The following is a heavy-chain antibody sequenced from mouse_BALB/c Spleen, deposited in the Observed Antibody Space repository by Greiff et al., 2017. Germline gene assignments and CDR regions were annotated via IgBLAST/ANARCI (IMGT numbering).Heavy chain of an antibody. J-gene: IGHJ3*01. D-gene: IGHD2-3*01. CDR1: GFSLTSYG. V-gene: IGHV2-9*02. CDR2: IWAGGST. CDR3: ARDSLYDGSSRGAY. Sequence: VMLVESGPGLVAPSQSLSITCTVSGFSLTSYGVHWVRQPPGKGLEWLGVIWAGGSTNYNSALMSRLSISKDNSKSQVFLKMNSLQTDDTAMYYCARDSLYDGSSRGAYWGQGTLVTVSA.